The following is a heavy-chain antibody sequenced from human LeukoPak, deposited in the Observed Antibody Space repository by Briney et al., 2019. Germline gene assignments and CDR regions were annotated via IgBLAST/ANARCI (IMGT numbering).Heavy chain of an antibody. J-gene: IGHJ6*02. D-gene: IGHD2-15*01. Sequence: GGSLRLSCAASGFTFSSYAMGWVRQAPGKGLEWVSAISGSGGSTYYADSVKGRFTISRDNSKNTLYLQMNSLRAEDTAVYYCAVVAATRGHYYYYYGMDVWGQGTTVTVSS. CDR1: GFTFSSYA. CDR3: AVVAATRGHYYYYYGMDV. V-gene: IGHV3-23*01. CDR2: ISGSGGST.